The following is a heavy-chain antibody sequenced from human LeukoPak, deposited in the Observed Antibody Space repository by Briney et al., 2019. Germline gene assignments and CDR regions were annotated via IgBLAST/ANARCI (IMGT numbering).Heavy chain of an antibody. D-gene: IGHD6-6*01. CDR2: IYYDGSNK. V-gene: IGHV3-33*01. Sequence: PGGSLRLSCAASGFTFSSYGMHWVRQAPGKGLEWVAVIYYDGSNKYYADSVKGRFTISRDNSKNTLYLQMNSLRAEDTAVYYCARGSSRAASKRFGMDVWGQGTTVTVSS. CDR3: ARGSSRAASKRFGMDV. CDR1: GFTFSSYG. J-gene: IGHJ6*02.